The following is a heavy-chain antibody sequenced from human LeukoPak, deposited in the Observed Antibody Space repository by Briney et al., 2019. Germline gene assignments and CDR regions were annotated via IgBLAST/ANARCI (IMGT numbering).Heavy chain of an antibody. J-gene: IGHJ4*02. CDR1: GYSFNDYA. Sequence: ASVKVSCKASGYSFNDYAMQWVRQAPGQRFEWMGWINCGNGKTKYSEKFQGRVTITRDQSATTAYMDLNSLRSEDTAVYYCARSIWYNRQYYFDSWGQGTLVTVSS. D-gene: IGHD6-13*01. CDR2: INCGNGKT. CDR3: ARSIWYNRQYYFDS. V-gene: IGHV1-3*01.